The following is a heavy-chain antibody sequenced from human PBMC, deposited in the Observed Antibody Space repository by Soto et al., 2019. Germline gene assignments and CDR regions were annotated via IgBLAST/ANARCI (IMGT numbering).Heavy chain of an antibody. CDR2: INHSGIV. V-gene: IGHV4-34*01. Sequence: QVQLQQWGAGLLKPSETLSLTCVVDGGSFSDYFWTWIRLPPGKGLEWIGEINHSGIVNYNPSLKSRVTMSVDTSKTQFSLQVTSVTAADTAVYFCARGHRLTMVRAVPLPPYSFYMDVWGKGNTVTVSS. J-gene: IGHJ6*03. D-gene: IGHD3-10*01. CDR1: GGSFSDYF. CDR3: ARGHRLTMVRAVPLPPYSFYMDV.